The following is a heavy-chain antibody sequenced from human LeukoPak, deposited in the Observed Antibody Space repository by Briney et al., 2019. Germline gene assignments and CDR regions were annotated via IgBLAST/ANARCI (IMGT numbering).Heavy chain of an antibody. CDR1: GFTFSSYG. V-gene: IGHV3-33*01. D-gene: IGHD2/OR15-2a*01. CDR3: AREGPRGNSQFDY. J-gene: IGHJ4*02. Sequence: GGSLRLSCAASGFTFSSYGMHWVRQAPGKGLEWVALIWYDGSNKYYADSVKGRLTISRDNSKNTLYLQMNSQRAEDTAVYYCAREGPRGNSQFDYWGQGTLVTVSS. CDR2: IWYDGSNK.